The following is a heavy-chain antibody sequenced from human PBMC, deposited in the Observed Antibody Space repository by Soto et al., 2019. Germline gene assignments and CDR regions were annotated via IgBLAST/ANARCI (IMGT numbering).Heavy chain of an antibody. CDR3: ARGPRYYGSGSYYPPRNYFDY. V-gene: IGHV4-34*01. D-gene: IGHD3-10*01. J-gene: IGHJ4*02. CDR1: GGSFSGYY. Sequence: PSETLSLTCAVYGGSFSGYYWRWIRQPPGKGLEWIGEINHSGSTNYNPSLKSRVTISVDTSKNQFSLKLSSVTAADTAVYYCARGPRYYGSGSYYPPRNYFDYWGQGTLVTVSS. CDR2: INHSGST.